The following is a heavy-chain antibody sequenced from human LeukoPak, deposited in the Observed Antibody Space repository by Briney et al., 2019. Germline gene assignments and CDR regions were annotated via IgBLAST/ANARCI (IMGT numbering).Heavy chain of an antibody. CDR3: AREAGFTISPYFDY. J-gene: IGHJ4*02. V-gene: IGHV4-59*01. CDR1: GGSISGYH. CDR2: IYYSGSS. D-gene: IGHD3-3*01. Sequence: PSETLSLTCNVSGGSISGYHWSWIRQPPGKGLEWLGYIYYSGSSNYNPSLKSRVTMSADTSKNQFSLKLSSVTAADTAVYYCAREAGFTISPYFDYWGQGTLVTVSS.